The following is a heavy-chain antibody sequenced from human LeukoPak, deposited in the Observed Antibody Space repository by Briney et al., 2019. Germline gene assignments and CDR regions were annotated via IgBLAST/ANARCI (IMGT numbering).Heavy chain of an antibody. CDR3: ARWIVGAELEPDV. CDR1: GYTFTGYY. D-gene: IGHD1-26*01. Sequence: GASVKVSCKASGYTFTGYYMHWVRQAPGQGLEWMGWISAYNGNTNYAQKLQGRVTMTTDTSTSTAYMELRSLRSDDTAVYYCARWIVGAELEPDVWGKGNPGHRLL. CDR2: ISAYNGNT. J-gene: IGHJ6*04. V-gene: IGHV1-18*04.